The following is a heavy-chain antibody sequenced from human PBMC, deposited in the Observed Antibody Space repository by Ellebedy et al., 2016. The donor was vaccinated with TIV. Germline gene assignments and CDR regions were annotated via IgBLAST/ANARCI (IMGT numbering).Heavy chain of an antibody. Sequence: GESLKISCEASGIIFSSYWMNWVRQAPGKGLLWVSRINSDGSSTTYADSVKGRFTISRDNAKNTVYLQMNSLRHEDTAVYYCAPERSGSYYNYWGQGTLVTVSS. J-gene: IGHJ4*02. CDR3: APERSGSYYNY. D-gene: IGHD1-26*01. CDR2: INSDGSST. CDR1: GIIFSSYW. V-gene: IGHV3-74*03.